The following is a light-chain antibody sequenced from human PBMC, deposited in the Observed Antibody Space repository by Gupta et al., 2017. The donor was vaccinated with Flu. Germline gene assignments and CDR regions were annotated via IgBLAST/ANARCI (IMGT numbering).Light chain of an antibody. J-gene: IGLJ1*01. CDR2: DVT. V-gene: IGLV2-14*01. Sequence: QSALTQPASVFGSPGQSITISCSGTSSDVGRSDSVSWYQQHPDKAPKLSIFDVTNRPSGVSSRFSGSKSGNTASLTISGLQAEDETDYYCSSYTSGSTFYVFGTGTKVTGL. CDR3: SSYTSGSTFYV. CDR1: SSDVGRSDS.